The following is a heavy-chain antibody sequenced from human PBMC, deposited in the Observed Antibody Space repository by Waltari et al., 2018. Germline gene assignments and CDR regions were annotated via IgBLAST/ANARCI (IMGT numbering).Heavy chain of an antibody. CDR1: GGTFSSYA. Sequence: QVQLVQSGAEVKKPGSSVKVSCKASGGTFSSYAISWVRQAPGPGLEWMGRINPILGIANNAQKFQGRVTMTADKSTSTAYMERSSLRSEDTAVYYCAVRYYYDSSGYYSPGAFDIWGQGTMVTVSS. CDR3: AVRYYYDSSGYYSPGAFDI. CDR2: INPILGIA. V-gene: IGHV1-69*04. D-gene: IGHD3-22*01. J-gene: IGHJ3*02.